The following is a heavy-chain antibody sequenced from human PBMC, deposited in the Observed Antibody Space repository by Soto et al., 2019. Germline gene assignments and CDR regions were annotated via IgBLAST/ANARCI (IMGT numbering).Heavy chain of an antibody. V-gene: IGHV3-74*01. D-gene: IGHD6-19*01. Sequence: EVQLVESGGGLVQPGGSLRLSCEASGFTLSSHWMNWVRQAPGKGLVWVSRIDSDGGSITYADSVKGRFTISRDDAKNTLYLQTISLRAEYTAVYSCAREVRSGWHFDYWGQGTLVTVSS. CDR3: AREVRSGWHFDY. J-gene: IGHJ4*02. CDR1: GFTLSSHW. CDR2: IDSDGGSI.